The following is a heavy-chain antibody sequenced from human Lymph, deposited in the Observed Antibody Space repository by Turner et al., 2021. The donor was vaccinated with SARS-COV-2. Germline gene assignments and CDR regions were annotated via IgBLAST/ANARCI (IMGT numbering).Heavy chain of an antibody. V-gene: IGHV3-66*01. CDR2: IYSGGST. CDR3: ARGLSGNYYFFDY. D-gene: IGHD1-26*01. CDR1: GIIVSRNY. Sequence: EVQLVESGGGWVQPGGSLRLSCAASGIIVSRNYMSWVRQAPGKGLEWVSVIYSGGSTYYADSVKGRFTISRDNSKNTLYLQMNSLRAEDTAVYYCARGLSGNYYFFDYWGQGTLVTVSS. J-gene: IGHJ4*02.